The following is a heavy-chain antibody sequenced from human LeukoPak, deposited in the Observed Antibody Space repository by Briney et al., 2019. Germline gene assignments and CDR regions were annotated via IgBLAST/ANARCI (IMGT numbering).Heavy chain of an antibody. J-gene: IGHJ4*02. D-gene: IGHD2-21*02. CDR1: GFTFSGDT. V-gene: IGHV3-21*01. CDR3: ARAGPKYCGGDCYQDY. CDR2: ISTSSTYI. Sequence: GDSLRLSCAASGFTFSGDTMEWVRQSPGKGLEGVASISTSSTYIFYDDSMKGRFTISRDNSKNSLYLQMSALRVEDTAMYYCARAGPKYCGGDCYQDYWGQGTLVTVSS.